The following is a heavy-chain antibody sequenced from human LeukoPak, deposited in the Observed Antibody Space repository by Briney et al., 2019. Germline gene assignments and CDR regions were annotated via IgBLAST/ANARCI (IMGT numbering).Heavy chain of an antibody. V-gene: IGHV3-30*02. J-gene: IGHJ4*02. Sequence: GGSLRLSCAASGFTFSSYGMHWVRQAPGKGLEWVAFIRYDGSNKYYADSVKGRFTISRDNSKNTLYLQMNSLRAEDTAVYYCAKNIYSCYDYEGGYFDYWGQGTLVTVSS. D-gene: IGHD5-12*01. CDR2: IRYDGSNK. CDR3: AKNIYSCYDYEGGYFDY. CDR1: GFTFSSYG.